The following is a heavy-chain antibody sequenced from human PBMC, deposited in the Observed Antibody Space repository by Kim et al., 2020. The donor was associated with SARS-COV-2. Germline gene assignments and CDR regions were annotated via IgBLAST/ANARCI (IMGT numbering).Heavy chain of an antibody. V-gene: IGHV4-39*01. D-gene: IGHD3-22*01. Sequence: SETLSLTCTVSGGSISSSSYYWGWIRQPPGKGLEWIGSIYYSGSTYYNPSIKSRVSISVDTSKNQFSLKLSSVTAADTAVYYCARQPFSGYDSSGYYYEFSNFDYWGQGTLVTVSS. CDR1: GGSISSSSYY. CDR3: ARQPFSGYDSSGYYYEFSNFDY. CDR2: IYYSGST. J-gene: IGHJ4*02.